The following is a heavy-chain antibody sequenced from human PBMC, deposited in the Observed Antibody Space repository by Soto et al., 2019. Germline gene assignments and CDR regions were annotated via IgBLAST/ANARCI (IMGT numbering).Heavy chain of an antibody. CDR1: GYTFTSYA. Sequence: QVQLVQSGAEVKKPGASVKVSCKTSGYTFTSYAVHWARQAPGQRLEWMGWINAGNGNTEYSQKFQGRVTFTRDTSASTAHMELSRLRSEDTAVDYCVAVDYGDYWGQGTLVTVSS. D-gene: IGHD6-19*01. V-gene: IGHV1-3*01. CDR3: VAVDYGDY. J-gene: IGHJ4*02. CDR2: INAGNGNT.